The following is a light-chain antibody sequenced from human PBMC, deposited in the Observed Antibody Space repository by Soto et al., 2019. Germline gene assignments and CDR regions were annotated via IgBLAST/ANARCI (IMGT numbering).Light chain of an antibody. J-gene: IGKJ1*01. Sequence: DIQMTQSPSSLSASVGDRVTITCRASQSISSYLNWYQQKPGKAPKLLIYAASNLQSGVPSRFSGSGSGTDFTLTISSLQPDDFATYYCQQYNSYSWTFGQGTKVDIK. CDR1: QSISSY. CDR3: QQYNSYSWT. CDR2: AAS. V-gene: IGKV1-39*01.